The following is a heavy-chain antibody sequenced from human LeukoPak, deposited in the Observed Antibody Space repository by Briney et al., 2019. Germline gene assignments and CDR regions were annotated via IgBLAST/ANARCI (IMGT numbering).Heavy chain of an antibody. CDR2: ICSDDTP. Sequence: GGSLRLSCAASGFTLSSSAISWVRQAPGKGLKWVSAICSDDTPYYADSVKGRFTISRDNSKNTAYLQMNSLRVEDTAVYYCAKRHAYGGQMDVWGKGTTVTVSS. J-gene: IGHJ6*04. CDR1: GFTLSSSA. D-gene: IGHD4-23*01. CDR3: AKRHAYGGQMDV. V-gene: IGHV3-23*01.